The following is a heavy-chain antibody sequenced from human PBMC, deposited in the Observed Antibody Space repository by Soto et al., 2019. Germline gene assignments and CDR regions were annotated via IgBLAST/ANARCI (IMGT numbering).Heavy chain of an antibody. J-gene: IGHJ6*02. D-gene: IGHD6-19*01. CDR3: AKVRYSSPMGYYYGMDV. CDR1: RVAFSKFI. CDR2: IIPIFGTA. V-gene: IGHV1-69*06. Sequence: SVKVSCKASRVAFSKFIVTWVRQAPGLELEWVGGIIPIFGTANYAQKFQGRVTITADKSTSTSYMEVNNLRSEDTAVYYCAKVRYSSPMGYYYGMDVWGQGTTVTVSS.